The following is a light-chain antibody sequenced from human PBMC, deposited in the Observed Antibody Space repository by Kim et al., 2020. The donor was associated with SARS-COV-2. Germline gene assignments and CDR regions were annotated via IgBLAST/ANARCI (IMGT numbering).Light chain of an antibody. CDR2: LKSDGSH. Sequence: QLVLTQSPSASASLGASVKLTCTLSSGHSSYAIAWHQQQPEKGPRYLMKLKSDGSHGRGDGIPDRFSGSSSGAERYLTISSLQSDDEADYYCQTWGTGIRVFGGGTKLTVL. CDR3: QTWGTGIRV. CDR1: SGHSSYA. J-gene: IGLJ3*02. V-gene: IGLV4-69*01.